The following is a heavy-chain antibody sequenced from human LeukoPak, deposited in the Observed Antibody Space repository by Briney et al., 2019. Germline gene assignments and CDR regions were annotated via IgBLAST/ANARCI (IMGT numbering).Heavy chain of an antibody. CDR3: ARLPDFWSGYSPLFDY. V-gene: IGHV1-2*02. CDR1: GYTFTDYY. CDR2: INPNSGGT. D-gene: IGHD3-3*01. J-gene: IGHJ4*02. Sequence: GASVKVSCRASGYTFTDYYMHWVRQAPGQGLAWMGWINPNSGGTDYAQKFQGRVTMTRDTSISTAYMELSRLTSDDTAVYYCARLPDFWSGYSPLFDYWGQGTLVIASS.